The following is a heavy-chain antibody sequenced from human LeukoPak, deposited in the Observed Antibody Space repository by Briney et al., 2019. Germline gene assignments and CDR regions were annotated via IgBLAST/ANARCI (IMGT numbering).Heavy chain of an antibody. Sequence: PSETLSLTCTVSGGSISSYYWSWIRQPPGKGLEWIGYIYTSGSTNYNPSLKSRVTISVDTSKNQFSLKLSSVTATDTAVYYCARHVPVQYYYDSSGSLDYWGQGTLVTVSS. J-gene: IGHJ4*02. CDR2: IYTSGST. CDR1: GGSISSYY. D-gene: IGHD3-22*01. CDR3: ARHVPVQYYYDSSGSLDY. V-gene: IGHV4-4*09.